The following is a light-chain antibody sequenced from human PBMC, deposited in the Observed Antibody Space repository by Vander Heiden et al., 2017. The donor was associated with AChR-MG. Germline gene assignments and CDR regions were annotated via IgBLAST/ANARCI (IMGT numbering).Light chain of an antibody. V-gene: IGLV2-14*01. CDR3: SSYTTTITRRVV. CDR1: SSDVGGYDY. CDR2: EVS. Sequence: QSALTQPASVSGSPGQSITISCTGTSSDVGGYDYVSWYQQHPGKAPKMMIFEVSNRPAGVSHRFSGSKSGNTASLTISGLQAEDEADYYCSSYTTTITRRVVFGGGTKVTVL. J-gene: IGLJ2*01.